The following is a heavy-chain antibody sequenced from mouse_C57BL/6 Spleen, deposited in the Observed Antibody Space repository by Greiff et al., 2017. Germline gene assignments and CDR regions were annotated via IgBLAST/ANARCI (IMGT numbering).Heavy chain of an antibody. CDR3: ARREGTGYWYFDV. D-gene: IGHD3-3*01. CDR1: GYTFTTYW. CDR2: IDPSDSET. V-gene: IGHV1-52*01. J-gene: IGHJ1*03. Sequence: QVQLQQPGAELLRPGSSVKLSCTSSGYTFTTYWMHWVKQRPIHGLECIGNIDPSDSETHYNQTFKDKATLTVDKSSSTAYMQLSSLTSEDSAVYYCARREGTGYWYFDVWGTGTTVTVAS.